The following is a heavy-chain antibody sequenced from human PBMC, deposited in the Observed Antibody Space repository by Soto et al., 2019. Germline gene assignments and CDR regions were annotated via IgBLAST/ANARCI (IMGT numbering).Heavy chain of an antibody. J-gene: IGHJ4*02. CDR1: GFTFSSYA. V-gene: IGHV3-23*01. CDR3: ARYASRGYFGY. CDR2: ISGSGGST. Sequence: EVQLLESGGGLVQPGGSLRLSWAASGFTFSSYAMSWVRQAPGKGLEWVSAISGSGGSTYYADSVKGRFTISGDHSKNPWSIQMNSLRSEDTAVYYCARYASRGYFGYWGQGTMVTLSS. D-gene: IGHD3-22*01.